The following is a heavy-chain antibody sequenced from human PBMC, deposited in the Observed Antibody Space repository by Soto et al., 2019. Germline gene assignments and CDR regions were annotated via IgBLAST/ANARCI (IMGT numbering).Heavy chain of an antibody. Sequence: SETLSLTCTVSGGSVSSGSYYWGWIRQPPGKGLEWIGYIYYSGSTNYNPSLKSRVTISVDTSKNQFSLKLSSVTAADTAVYYCARDHWELPSGWYYYYGMDVWGQGTTVTVSS. CDR2: IYYSGST. CDR1: GGSVSSGSYY. CDR3: ARDHWELPSGWYYYYGMDV. J-gene: IGHJ6*02. D-gene: IGHD1-26*01. V-gene: IGHV4-61*01.